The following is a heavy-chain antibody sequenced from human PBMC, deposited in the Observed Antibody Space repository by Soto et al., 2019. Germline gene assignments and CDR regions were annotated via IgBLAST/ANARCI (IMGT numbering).Heavy chain of an antibody. Sequence: QVQLQESGPGLVKPSQTLSLTCTVSGGSISSGGYYWSWIRQHPGKGLEWIGYSYYSGSTYYNPSLKSRVTISVDTSKNQFSLKLSSVTAADTAVYYCARDGTMVRGAHDAFDIWGQGTMVTVSS. CDR3: ARDGTMVRGAHDAFDI. J-gene: IGHJ3*02. CDR1: GGSISSGGYY. V-gene: IGHV4-31*03. D-gene: IGHD3-10*01. CDR2: SYYSGST.